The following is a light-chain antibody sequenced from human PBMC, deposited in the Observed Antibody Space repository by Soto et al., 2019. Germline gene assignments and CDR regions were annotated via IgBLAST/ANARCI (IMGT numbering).Light chain of an antibody. CDR1: QSVSSYY. CDR2: DAS. CDR3: QQYGSSPPIT. Sequence: EIVLTQSPGTLSLSPGERATLSCRASQSVSSYYLAWYQQKPGQAPRLLIYDASSRDTGIPDRFSGSGSGTDFTLTISRLEPEDFAVYYCQQYGSSPPITFGQGTRLEI. J-gene: IGKJ5*01. V-gene: IGKV3-20*01.